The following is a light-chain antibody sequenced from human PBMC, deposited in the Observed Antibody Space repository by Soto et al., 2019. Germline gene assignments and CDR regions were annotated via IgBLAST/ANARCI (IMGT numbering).Light chain of an antibody. CDR2: RAF. CDR1: HDISYD. CDR3: QQSHSDPRT. V-gene: IGKV1-33*01. J-gene: IGKJ2*01. Sequence: DIQLTQSPSSLSASLGDRVTITCHASHDISYDLNWYQQKPGQAPQLLIFRAFNLGVGVPSRFAGGASGTDFTLTIRSVQPEDIATYYCQQSHSDPRTFGQGTKVEI.